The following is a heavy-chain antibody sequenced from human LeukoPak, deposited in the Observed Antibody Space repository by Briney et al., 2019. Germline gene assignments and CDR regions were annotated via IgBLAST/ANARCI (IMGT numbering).Heavy chain of an antibody. CDR1: GFTFSTYS. D-gene: IGHD6-19*01. J-gene: IGHJ3*02. Sequence: PGGSLRLSCAASGFTFSTYSMRWVGQAPGKGVEGGSYIFGSGSKIYYADSVKGRFTISRHNSKNTLYLQMNGLRVEDTALYYCAKDRVPDSGWTFDIWGQGTMVTVSA. V-gene: IGHV3-23*01. CDR3: AKDRVPDSGWTFDI. CDR2: IFGSGSKI.